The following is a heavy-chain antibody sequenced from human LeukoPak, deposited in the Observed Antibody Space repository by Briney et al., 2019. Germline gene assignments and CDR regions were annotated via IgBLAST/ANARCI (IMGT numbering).Heavy chain of an antibody. J-gene: IGHJ4*02. CDR3: ARGSTMVSDY. Sequence: PGGSLRLSCAASGFTFDDYGMSWVRQVAGQGLEWVSGIDWNGASTGSDSVKGRFTISRDNAKKSLYLQMNSLRAEDTALYYCARGSTMVSDYWGQETLVTVSS. V-gene: IGHV3-20*04. CDR1: GFTFDDYG. D-gene: IGHD3-10*01. CDR2: IDWNGAST.